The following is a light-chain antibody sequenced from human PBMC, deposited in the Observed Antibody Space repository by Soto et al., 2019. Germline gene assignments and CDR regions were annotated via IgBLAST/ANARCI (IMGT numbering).Light chain of an antibody. V-gene: IGKV1-27*01. CDR1: EGISNY. Sequence: DLHMTQSPSSLSSPVGDSVTITCRASEGISNYLAWYQQKPGKVPNLLIYTASNLQSGVPSRFSGSGSGTDFTLNISSLQPEDVATYYCQKYDSGPGGFTFGPGTKVDI. CDR2: TAS. CDR3: QKYDSGPGGFT. J-gene: IGKJ3*01.